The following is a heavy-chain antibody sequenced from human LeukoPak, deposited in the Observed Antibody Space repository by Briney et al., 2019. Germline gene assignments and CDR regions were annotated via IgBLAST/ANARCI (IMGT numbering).Heavy chain of an antibody. J-gene: IGHJ4*02. V-gene: IGHV3-48*03. CDR3: ARRALYSGYDY. CDR1: GFTFSSYE. CDR2: ISGSGSSI. D-gene: IGHD5-12*01. Sequence: GGSLRLSCAASGFTFSSYEMNWVRQAPGKGLEWLSYISGSGSSIYYADSVKGRFTISRDNAKNSLYLQMNSLRAEDTAVYYCARRALYSGYDYWGQGTLVTVSS.